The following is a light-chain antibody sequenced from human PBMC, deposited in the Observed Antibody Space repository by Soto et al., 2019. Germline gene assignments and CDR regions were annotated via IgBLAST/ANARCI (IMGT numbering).Light chain of an antibody. CDR3: QQYDSSPFT. J-gene: IGKJ2*01. V-gene: IGKV3-20*01. CDR1: KTVSSTY. CDR2: GAS. Sequence: EIVLTQSPGTLSLSPGDRATLSCRASKTVSSTYVAWYQQRPGQAPRLLIYGASSRATGIPDRFSGRGSGTDFTLTISRLEPEDLAVYYCQQYDSSPFTFGQGTKLEIK.